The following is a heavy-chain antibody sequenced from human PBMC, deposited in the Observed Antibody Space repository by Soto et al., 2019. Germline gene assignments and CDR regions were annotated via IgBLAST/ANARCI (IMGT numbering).Heavy chain of an antibody. CDR1: GGTFSSYA. D-gene: IGHD2-2*01. Sequence: QVQLVQSGAEVKKPGSSVKVSCKASGGTFSSYAISWVRQAPGQGLEWMGGIIPIFGTANYAQKFQGRVTIIADKSTSTAYMELSSLRSEDTAVYYCASGCSSTSCYPLYYYYGMDVWGQGTTVTVSS. J-gene: IGHJ6*02. CDR2: IIPIFGTA. V-gene: IGHV1-69*06. CDR3: ASGCSSTSCYPLYYYYGMDV.